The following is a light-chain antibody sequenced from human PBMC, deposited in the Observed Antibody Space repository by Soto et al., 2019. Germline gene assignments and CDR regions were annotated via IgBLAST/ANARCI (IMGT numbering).Light chain of an antibody. CDR2: GAS. V-gene: IGKV3-20*01. J-gene: IGKJ1*01. CDR3: QQYETSPRT. Sequence: EVVMTQTPATLSVSPGERATLSCRASQSVSSNFLDWYQQKHGQAPRXXIYGASSRATGIPDRFSGSGSGTDLTITISRLEPEDCAVYYGQQYETSPRTFGQGTKVDI. CDR1: QSVSSNF.